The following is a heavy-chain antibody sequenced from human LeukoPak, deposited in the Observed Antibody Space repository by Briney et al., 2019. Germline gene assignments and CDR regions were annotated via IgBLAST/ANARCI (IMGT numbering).Heavy chain of an antibody. D-gene: IGHD2-2*01. V-gene: IGHV4-59*08. CDR1: GGSISSYY. CDR3: ARHRLGFCSSTSCPSYGMDV. J-gene: IGHJ6*02. Sequence: SETLSLTCTVSGGSISSYYWSWIRQPPGKGLEWLGYIYYSGSTNYNPSLKSRVTISVDTSKNHFSLMLNSVTAADTAVYYCARHRLGFCSSTSCPSYGMDVWGQGTTVTVSS. CDR2: IYYSGST.